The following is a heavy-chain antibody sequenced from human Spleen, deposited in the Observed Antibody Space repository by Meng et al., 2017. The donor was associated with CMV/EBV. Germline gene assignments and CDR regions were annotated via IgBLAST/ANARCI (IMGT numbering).Heavy chain of an antibody. V-gene: IGHV1-2*02. J-gene: IGHJ5*02. D-gene: IGHD3-3*01. CDR1: GYTFTGCY. Sequence: SCKASGYTFTGCYTHWVRQAPGQGLEWMGWINPNSGGTNYAQKFEDRVTMTRDTSISTAYMELSRLKSDDTAVYYCARALGYYAWFGPWGQGTLVTVSS. CDR2: INPNSGGT. CDR3: ARALGYYAWFGP.